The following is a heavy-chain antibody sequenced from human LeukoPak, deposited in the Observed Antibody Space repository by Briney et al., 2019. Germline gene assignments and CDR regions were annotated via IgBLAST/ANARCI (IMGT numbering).Heavy chain of an antibody. Sequence: SETLSLTCAVYGGSFSCYYWSWIRQPPGKGLEWIGEINHRGSTNYNPSRKSRRTISGDTSKNQFSLKLSSVTDADTDVYYCARRGGYSGSGKRRHFDYWGQGTLVTVSS. D-gene: IGHD3-10*01. CDR2: INHRGST. V-gene: IGHV4-34*01. J-gene: IGHJ4*02. CDR3: ARRGGYSGSGKRRHFDY. CDR1: GGSFSCYY.